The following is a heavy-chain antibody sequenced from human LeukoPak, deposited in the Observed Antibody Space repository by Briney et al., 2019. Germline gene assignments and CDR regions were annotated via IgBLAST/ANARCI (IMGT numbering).Heavy chain of an antibody. J-gene: IGHJ4*02. D-gene: IGHD2-15*01. V-gene: IGHV1-69*04. CDR2: IIPILGIA. CDR3: ARAPGSCSGGSCYGENDFDY. CDR1: GGTFSSYA. Sequence: ASVKVSCKASGGTFSSYAISWVRQAPGQGLEWMGRIIPILGIANYAQKFQGRVTITADKSTSTAYMELSSLRSEDTAVYYCARAPGSCSGGSCYGENDFDYWGQGTLVTVYS.